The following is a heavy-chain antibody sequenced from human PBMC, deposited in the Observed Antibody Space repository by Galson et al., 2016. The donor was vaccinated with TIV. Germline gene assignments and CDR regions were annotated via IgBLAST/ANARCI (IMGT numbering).Heavy chain of an antibody. CDR1: GGTFSSYA. D-gene: IGHD5-12*01. J-gene: IGHJ4*02. CDR2: IIPIFGTA. Sequence: SVKVSCKASGGTFSSYAISWVRQAPGQGLEWMGGIIPIFGTANYAQKFQGRVTITADESPSTAYMELSSLRSEDTAVYYCARDRGYSGYDWAFDYWGQGTLVTVSS. CDR3: ARDRGYSGYDWAFDY. V-gene: IGHV1-69*13.